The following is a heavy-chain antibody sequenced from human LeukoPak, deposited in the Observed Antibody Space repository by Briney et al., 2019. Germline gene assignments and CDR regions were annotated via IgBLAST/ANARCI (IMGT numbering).Heavy chain of an antibody. D-gene: IGHD1-14*01. CDR1: GGSISSYY. CDR2: IYYTGST. V-gene: IGHV4-59*08. Sequence: SETLSLTCTVSGGSISSYYWSWIRQPPGKGLEWIGYIYYTGSTNYNPSLRSRVTISVDTSKNQFALKLSSVTAADTAVYYCARDRSSYFDYWGQGTLVTVSS. J-gene: IGHJ4*02. CDR3: ARDRSSYFDY.